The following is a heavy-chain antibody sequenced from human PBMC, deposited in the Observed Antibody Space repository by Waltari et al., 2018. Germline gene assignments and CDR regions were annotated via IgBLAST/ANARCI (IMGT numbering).Heavy chain of an antibody. J-gene: IGHJ5*02. CDR2: NHHSGST. V-gene: IGHV4-38-2*02. CDR1: GYSISSGYY. D-gene: IGHD4-4*01. CDR3: ARDQASTNWFDP. Sequence: QVQLQESGPGLVKPSETLSLTCAVSGYSISSGYYWGWLRQPPGKGLEWIGSNHHSGSTYFNPTRKSRITISVDTSKNQCSLKLRSVTAADTAVYYCARDQASTNWFDPWGQGTLVTVSS.